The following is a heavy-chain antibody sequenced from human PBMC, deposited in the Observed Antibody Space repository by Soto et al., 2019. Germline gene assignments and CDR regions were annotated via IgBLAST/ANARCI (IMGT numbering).Heavy chain of an antibody. CDR2: ISWNSGSI. CDR3: AKGAYYDILTGNNWFDP. D-gene: IGHD3-9*01. Sequence: EVQLVESGGGLVQPGRSLRLSCAASGFTFDDYAMHWVQQAPGKGLEWVSGISWNSGSIGYADSVKGRFTISRDNAKNSLYLQMNSLRAEDTALYYCAKGAYYDILTGNNWFDPWGQGTLVTVSS. V-gene: IGHV3-9*01. CDR1: GFTFDDYA. J-gene: IGHJ5*02.